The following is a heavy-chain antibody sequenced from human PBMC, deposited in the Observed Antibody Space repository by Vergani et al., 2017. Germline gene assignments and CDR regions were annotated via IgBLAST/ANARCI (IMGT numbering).Heavy chain of an antibody. CDR3: ARGSAIIAAAITRGDRGEPV. D-gene: IGHD6-13*01. J-gene: IGHJ6*04. Sequence: QVQLQQWGAGLLKPSETLSLTCAVYGGSFSGYYWSWIRQPPGKGLEWIGEINHSGSTNYNPSLKSRVTISVDTSKNPFSLKLSSVTAADTAVYYCARGSAIIAAAITRGDRGEPVWGKGTTVTVSS. CDR2: INHSGST. V-gene: IGHV4-34*01. CDR1: GGSFSGYY.